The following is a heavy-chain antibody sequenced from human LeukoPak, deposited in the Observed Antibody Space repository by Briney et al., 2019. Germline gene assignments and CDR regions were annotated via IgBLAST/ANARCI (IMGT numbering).Heavy chain of an antibody. Sequence: PGGSLRLSCAASGFTFSTYSINWVRQAAGKGLEWVSYIRSRDRTIYYADSVKGRFTISTDNAENSLYLQMNSLRAGDTAVYYCARVVKSGPSHYFDYWGQGTLVTVSS. CDR3: ARVVKSGPSHYFDY. CDR2: IRSRDRTI. J-gene: IGHJ4*02. D-gene: IGHD3-3*01. V-gene: IGHV3-48*01. CDR1: GFTFSTYS.